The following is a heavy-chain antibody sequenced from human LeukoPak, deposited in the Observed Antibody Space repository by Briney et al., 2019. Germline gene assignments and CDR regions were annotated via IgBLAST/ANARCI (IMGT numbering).Heavy chain of an antibody. J-gene: IGHJ6*02. D-gene: IGHD6-13*01. CDR2: IYTSGST. Sequence: SETLSLICAVSGGSISSYYWSWIRQPAGKGLEWIGRIYTSGSTNYNPSLKSRVTMSVDTSKNQFSLKLSSVTAADTAVYYCARDQEICSSCLVCYYYYGMDVWGQGTTVTVSS. CDR3: ARDQEICSSCLVCYYYYGMDV. CDR1: GGSISSYY. V-gene: IGHV4-4*07.